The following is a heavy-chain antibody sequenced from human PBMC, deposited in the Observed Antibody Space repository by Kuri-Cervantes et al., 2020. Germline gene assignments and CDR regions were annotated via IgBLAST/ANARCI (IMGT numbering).Heavy chain of an antibody. Sequence: SVKVSCKASGGTFSSYTISWVRQAPGQGLEWMGRIIPILGIANYAQKFQGRVTITADKSTSTAYMELSSLRSEDTAVYYCAKGIVDYDFWSGYLGYYYYYGMDVWGQGTTVTVSS. D-gene: IGHD3-3*01. J-gene: IGHJ6*02. V-gene: IGHV1-69*02. CDR3: AKGIVDYDFWSGYLGYYYYYGMDV. CDR2: IIPILGIA. CDR1: GGTFSSYT.